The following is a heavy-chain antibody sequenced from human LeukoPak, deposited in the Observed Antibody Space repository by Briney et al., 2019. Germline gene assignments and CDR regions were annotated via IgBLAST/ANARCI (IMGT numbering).Heavy chain of an antibody. CDR3: ARHPLCSSTSCYTYSWFDP. CDR1: GGSISSYY. CDR2: IYTSGST. D-gene: IGHD2-2*01. Sequence: PSETLSLTCTVSGGSISSYYWSWIRQPPGKGLEWIAYIYTSGSTNYNPSLKSRVTISVDTSKNQFSLKLSSVTAADTAVYYCARHPLCSSTSCYTYSWFDPWGQGTLVTVSS. J-gene: IGHJ5*02. V-gene: IGHV4-4*09.